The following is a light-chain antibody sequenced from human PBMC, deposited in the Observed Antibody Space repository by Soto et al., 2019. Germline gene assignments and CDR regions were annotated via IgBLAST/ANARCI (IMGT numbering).Light chain of an antibody. CDR1: NIGSKS. CDR2: DDS. Sequence: SYELTQPPSVSVAPGQTARITCGGNNIGSKSVHWYQQKPGQAPVLVVYDDSDRPSGTPERFSGSNSGNTATLTISRVEAGDEAVYYCQVWDSSSDHVVFGGGTKLTVL. J-gene: IGLJ2*01. V-gene: IGLV3-21*02. CDR3: QVWDSSSDHVV.